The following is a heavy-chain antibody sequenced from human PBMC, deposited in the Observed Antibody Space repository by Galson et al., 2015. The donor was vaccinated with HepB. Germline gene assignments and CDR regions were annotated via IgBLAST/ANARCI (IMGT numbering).Heavy chain of an antibody. J-gene: IGHJ6*02. V-gene: IGHV3-21*01. CDR1: GSILSSYS. CDR2: MSSSTNYI. Sequence: SLRLSCAASGSILSSYSMNWVRQAPGKGLEWVSSMSSSTNYIYYADSVKGRFTVSIDNAKNSLFLQMNSLRAEDTAVYYYATNTPAAVMRASGMDVWGQGTAVTVSS. CDR3: ATNTPAAVMRASGMDV. D-gene: IGHD2-2*01.